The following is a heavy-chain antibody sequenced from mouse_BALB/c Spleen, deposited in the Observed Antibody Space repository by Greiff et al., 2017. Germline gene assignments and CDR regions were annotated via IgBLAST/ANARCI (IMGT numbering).Heavy chain of an antibody. D-gene: IGHD2-10*02. J-gene: IGHJ1*01. V-gene: IGHV1-5*01. CDR1: GYSFTSYW. CDR3: TRLYGPNWYFDV. CDR2: IYPGNSDT. Sequence: EVQLQQSGTVLARPGASVKMSCKASGYSFTSYWMHWVKQRPGQGLEWIGAIYPGNSDTSYNQKFKGKAKLTAVTSASTAYMELSSLTNEDSAVYYCTRLYGPNWYFDVWGAGTTVTVSS.